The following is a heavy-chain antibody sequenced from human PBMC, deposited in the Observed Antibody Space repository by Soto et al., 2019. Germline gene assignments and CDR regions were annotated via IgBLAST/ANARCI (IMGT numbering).Heavy chain of an antibody. Sequence: SETLSLTCTVSGGSISSSSYYWGWIRQPPGKGLEWIGSIYYSGSTYYNPSLKSRVTISVDTSKNQFSLKLSSVTAADTAVYYCARLHPPRITIFGVVIPNHYYYYMDVWGKGTTVTVSS. CDR2: IYYSGST. CDR3: ARLHPPRITIFGVVIPNHYYYYMDV. J-gene: IGHJ6*03. CDR1: GGSISSSSYY. V-gene: IGHV4-39*01. D-gene: IGHD3-3*01.